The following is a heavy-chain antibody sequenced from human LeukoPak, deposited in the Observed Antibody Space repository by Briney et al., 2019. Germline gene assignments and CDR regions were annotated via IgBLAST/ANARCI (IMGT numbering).Heavy chain of an antibody. CDR2: TYYRSKWYN. CDR3: ARGFRYSSSWILYYFDY. D-gene: IGHD6-13*01. CDR1: GDSVSSKNGA. Sequence: SQTLSLTCVVSGDSVSSKNGAWNWIRQSPSRGLEWLGRTYYRSKWYNDYAESMEGRMTISQDTSKNQYSLHLNSVTPDDTAVYYCARGFRYSSSWILYYFDYWGQGTLVTVSS. V-gene: IGHV6-1*01. J-gene: IGHJ4*02.